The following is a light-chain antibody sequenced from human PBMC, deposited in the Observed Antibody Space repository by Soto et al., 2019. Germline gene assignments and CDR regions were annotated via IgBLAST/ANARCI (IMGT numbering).Light chain of an antibody. Sequence: DIQTTQSPSSLSASVGDRVTIACRASQGIRNDLGWYQQKPGKAPKRLIYAASSLQSGVPSRFRGSGSGTEFTLTISSLQPEDFAVYYCQQYYDWPTFGQGPKVDIK. CDR1: QGIRND. CDR3: QQYYDWPT. J-gene: IGKJ1*01. CDR2: AAS. V-gene: IGKV1-17*01.